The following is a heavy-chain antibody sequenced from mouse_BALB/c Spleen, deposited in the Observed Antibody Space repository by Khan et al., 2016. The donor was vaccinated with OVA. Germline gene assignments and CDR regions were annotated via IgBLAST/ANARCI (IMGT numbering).Heavy chain of an antibody. CDR2: ISYSGNT. CDR3: ARVYGGDFDY. D-gene: IGHD1-1*01. J-gene: IGHJ2*02. V-gene: IGHV3-2*02. Sequence: QLEESGPGLVKPSQSLSLTCTVTGYSITSDYAWNWIRQLPGNKLEWMGFISYSGNTKYNPSLKSRFSITRDTSKNQFFLQLNSVTTEDTATYYCARVYGGDFDYWGQGTSLTVSS. CDR1: GYSITSDYA.